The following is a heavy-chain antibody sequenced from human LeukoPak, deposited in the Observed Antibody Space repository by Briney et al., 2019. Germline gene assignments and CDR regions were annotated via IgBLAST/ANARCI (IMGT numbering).Heavy chain of an antibody. CDR1: GYSFTTYA. Sequence: ASVKVSCKASGYSFTTYAIHWVRQAPGQRLEWMGWINIGKGNTEYLQKFQGRVTITRDTSASIAFMELSSLRFEDTAVYYCARETYGSGPAGFDYWGQGTLVTVSS. D-gene: IGHD3-10*01. CDR2: INIGKGNT. J-gene: IGHJ4*02. CDR3: ARETYGSGPAGFDY. V-gene: IGHV1-3*04.